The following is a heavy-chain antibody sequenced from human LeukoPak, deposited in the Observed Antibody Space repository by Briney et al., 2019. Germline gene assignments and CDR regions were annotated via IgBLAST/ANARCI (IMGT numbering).Heavy chain of an antibody. CDR2: IRSKAYSGTT. D-gene: IGHD3-22*01. J-gene: IGHJ4*02. V-gene: IGHV3-49*03. CDR1: GFTFGDYA. Sequence: GRSLRLSCTASGFTFGDYAMSWFRQAPGKGLEWVGFIRSKAYSGTTEYAASVKGRFTISRDDSKSIAYLQMNSLKTEDTAVYYCTRICSYYDSSGYCPGSHWGQGTLVTVSS. CDR3: TRICSYYDSSGYCPGSH.